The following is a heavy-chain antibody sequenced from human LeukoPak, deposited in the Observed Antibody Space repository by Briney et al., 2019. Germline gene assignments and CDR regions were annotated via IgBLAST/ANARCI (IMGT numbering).Heavy chain of an antibody. Sequence: PSGTLSLTCTVSGGSISSYYWSWIRQPPGKGLEWIGYIYYSGSTNYNPSLKSRVTISVDTSKNQFSLKLSSVTAADTAVYYCASGPSKLLWFGELLDHYFDYWGQGTLVTVSS. CDR2: IYYSGST. J-gene: IGHJ4*02. CDR1: GGSISSYY. V-gene: IGHV4-59*01. CDR3: ASGPSKLLWFGELLDHYFDY. D-gene: IGHD3-10*01.